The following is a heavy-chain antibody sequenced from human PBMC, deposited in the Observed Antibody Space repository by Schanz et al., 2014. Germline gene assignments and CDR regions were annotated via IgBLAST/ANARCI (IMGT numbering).Heavy chain of an antibody. V-gene: IGHV3-30*18. D-gene: IGHD3-22*01. CDR2: ISYHGSER. J-gene: IGHJ4*02. Sequence: QVQLVEAGGGVVQPGRSLRLSCAGSGFSFSDYGMHWVRQAPGRGLEWVAVISYHGSERYYADSVKCRFTISRDNSKNTLYLQMNSLRTEDTAVYFCAKSYDTSGYSGFDYWGQGKLVT. CDR3: AKSYDTSGYSGFDY. CDR1: GFSFSDYG.